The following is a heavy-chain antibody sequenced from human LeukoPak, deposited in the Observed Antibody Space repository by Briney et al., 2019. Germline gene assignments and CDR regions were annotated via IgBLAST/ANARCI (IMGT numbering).Heavy chain of an antibody. D-gene: IGHD2-2*01. V-gene: IGHV3-48*03. CDR1: GFTFSSYE. J-gene: IGHJ4*02. Sequence: GGSLRLSCAASGFTFSSYEMNWVRQAPGKGLEWVSYISSSGSTIYYADSVKGRFTISRDNAKNTVYLQLDSLRADDTAIYYCARSLSSAVDNYWGQGTLVTVSS. CDR2: ISSSGSTI. CDR3: ARSLSSAVDNY.